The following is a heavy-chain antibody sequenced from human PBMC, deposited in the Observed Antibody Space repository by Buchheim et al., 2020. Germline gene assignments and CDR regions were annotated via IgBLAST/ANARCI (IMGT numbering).Heavy chain of an antibody. Sequence: VQLVESGGGVVQPGRSLRLSCAASGFTFSSYAMHWVRQAPGKGLDWVSTVTGSGSSTYYADSVKGRFTISRDNSKNTLYLQMNSLRAEDTAVYYCAKYGSGSHLDMFDYWGQGTL. D-gene: IGHD3-10*01. CDR3: AKYGSGSHLDMFDY. CDR1: GFTFSSYA. J-gene: IGHJ4*02. V-gene: IGHV3-23*04. CDR2: VTGSGSST.